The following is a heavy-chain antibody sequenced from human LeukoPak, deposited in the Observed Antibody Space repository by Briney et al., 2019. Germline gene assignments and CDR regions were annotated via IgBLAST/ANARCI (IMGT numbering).Heavy chain of an antibody. J-gene: IGHJ4*02. CDR2: VRYDGNDK. V-gene: IGHV3-30*02. Sequence: PGGSLRLSCAASGFTFSSYGIHWVRQAPGKGLEWVAFVRYDGNDKYYADSVKGRFTISRDNSKNTLYLQMNSLRADDTAVYYCAKGLGLVSWYRGIDYWGQGTLVTVSS. CDR3: AKGLGLVSWYRGIDY. D-gene: IGHD5-12*01. CDR1: GFTFSSYG.